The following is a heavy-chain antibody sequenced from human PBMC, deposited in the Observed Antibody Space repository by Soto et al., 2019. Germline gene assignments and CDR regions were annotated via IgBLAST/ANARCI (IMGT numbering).Heavy chain of an antibody. V-gene: IGHV3-48*01. J-gene: IGHJ4*02. CDR1: GFSLSSYS. CDR3: HAGVDY. Sequence: EVQLVESGGGLVQPGGSLRLSCAASGFSLSSYSMNWVRQAPGKGLEWISYIGGSGTTIFYADSVKGRFTISRDNAKKSLYLQVNSLRAEDTAVYYCHAGVDYWGQGTLVTVSS. CDR2: IGGSGTTI. D-gene: IGHD7-27*01.